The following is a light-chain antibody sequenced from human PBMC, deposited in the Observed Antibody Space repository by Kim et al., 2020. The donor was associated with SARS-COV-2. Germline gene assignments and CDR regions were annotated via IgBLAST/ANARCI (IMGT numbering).Light chain of an antibody. CDR2: EDA. CDR3: QSYEV. V-gene: IGLV6-57*03. J-gene: IGLJ2*01. CDR1: GGSIANKP. Sequence: SGAPGKTVPISCPRTGGSIANKPVQWYKQRPGSVPTTVIDEDALRPSGIPDRFSGSIDTSSISASLTISGLTTEDEAVYFCQSYEVFGGGTQLTVL.